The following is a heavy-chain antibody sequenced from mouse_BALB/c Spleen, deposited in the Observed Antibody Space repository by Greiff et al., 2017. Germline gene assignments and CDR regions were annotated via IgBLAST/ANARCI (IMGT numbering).Heavy chain of an antibody. CDR1: GFTFSSYG. CDR3: ARGPSSVYFDY. D-gene: IGHD6-1*01. Sequence: EVMLVESGGGLVQPGGSLKLSCAASGFTFSSYGMSWVRQTPDKRLELVATINSNGGSTYYPDSVKGRFTISRDNAKNTLYLQMSSLKSEDTAMYYCARGPSSVYFDYWGQGTTLTVSS. CDR2: INSNGGST. J-gene: IGHJ2*01. V-gene: IGHV5-6-3*01.